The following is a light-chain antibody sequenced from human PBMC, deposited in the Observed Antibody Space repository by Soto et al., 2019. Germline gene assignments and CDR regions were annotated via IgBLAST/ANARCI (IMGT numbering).Light chain of an antibody. CDR2: EVS. CDR3: NSYTSSSTYV. J-gene: IGLJ1*01. CDR1: SSDVGSFNR. Sequence: QSALTQPPSVSGSPGQSVAISCTGTSSDVGSFNRVSWYQQPPGTAPKLLIYEVSSRPSGVPDRFSGSKSGNTASLTISGLQAEDEADYYCNSYTSSSTYVFGTGTKLIVL. V-gene: IGLV2-18*02.